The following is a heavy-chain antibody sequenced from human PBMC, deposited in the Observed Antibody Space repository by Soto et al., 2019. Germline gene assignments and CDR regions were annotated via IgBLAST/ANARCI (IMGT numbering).Heavy chain of an antibody. D-gene: IGHD3-16*01. CDR1: GGTFSSYA. V-gene: IGHV1-69*12. CDR2: IIPIFGTA. CDR3: ARDPNEVGYFGY. J-gene: IGHJ4*02. Sequence: QVQLVQSGAEVKKPGSSVKVSCKASGGTFSSYAITWVRQAPGQGLVWLGGIIPIFGTANYAQKFQGRVTITADESTSTAYMDLSSLRSEDTAVYYCARDPNEVGYFGYWGQGTLVTVSS.